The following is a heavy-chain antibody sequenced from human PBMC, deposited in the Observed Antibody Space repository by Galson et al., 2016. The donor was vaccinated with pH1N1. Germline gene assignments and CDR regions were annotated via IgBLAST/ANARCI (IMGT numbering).Heavy chain of an antibody. CDR2: ISWDSGSI. Sequence: SLRLSCAASGFTFNDYDMHWVRQAPGKGLEWVSGISWDSGSIVYADSVKGRFTTARDNAKNYLYLEMNSLRFEDTALYYCAKDMNLELRDGALYFRGQGALVTVSS. V-gene: IGHV3-9*01. J-gene: IGHJ4*02. CDR1: GFTFNDYD. D-gene: IGHD1-7*01. CDR3: AKDMNLELRDGALYF.